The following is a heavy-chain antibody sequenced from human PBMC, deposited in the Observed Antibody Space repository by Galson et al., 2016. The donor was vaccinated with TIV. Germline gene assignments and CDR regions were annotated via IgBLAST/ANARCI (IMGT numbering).Heavy chain of an antibody. Sequence: SVKVSCKASGYSFTNYGIAWVRQAPGQGLEWMGWISTYNGYTDYAQKLQGRVTMTTDTSTSTAYKELRSLRSDDTAMYYCARDPTYYDTNGWGHWGQGALVIVSS. CDR2: ISTYNGYT. CDR1: GYSFTNYG. CDR3: ARDPTYYDTNGWGH. V-gene: IGHV1-18*01. D-gene: IGHD3-22*01. J-gene: IGHJ4*02.